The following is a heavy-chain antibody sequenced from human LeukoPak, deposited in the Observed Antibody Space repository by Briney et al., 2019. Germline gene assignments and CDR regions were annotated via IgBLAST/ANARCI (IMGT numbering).Heavy chain of an antibody. CDR3: AKSGYNRFDY. J-gene: IGHJ4*02. CDR1: GFTFSSYG. Sequence: GGSLRLSCAASGFTFSSYGMHWVRQAPGKGLEWVSAISGSGGSTCYADSVKGRFTISRDNSKNTLYLQMNSLRAEDTAIYYCAKSGYNRFDYWGQGTLVTVSS. D-gene: IGHD5-24*01. V-gene: IGHV3-23*01. CDR2: ISGSGGST.